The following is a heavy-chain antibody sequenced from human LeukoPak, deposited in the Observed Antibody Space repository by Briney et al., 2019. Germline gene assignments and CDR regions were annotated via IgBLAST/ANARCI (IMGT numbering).Heavy chain of an antibody. D-gene: IGHD4-11*01. Sequence: SETLSLTCTVSGDSISSDYWSWIRQPPGKGLEWIGYIYYSGSTNYNPSLKSRVTISIDTSKNQLSLKLSSVTAADTAVYYCARATYSNYVYYFDYWGQGTLVTVSS. V-gene: IGHV4-59*01. CDR1: GDSISSDY. CDR2: IYYSGST. J-gene: IGHJ4*02. CDR3: ARATYSNYVYYFDY.